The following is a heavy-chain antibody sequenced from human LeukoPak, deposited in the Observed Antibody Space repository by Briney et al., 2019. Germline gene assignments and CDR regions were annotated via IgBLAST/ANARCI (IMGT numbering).Heavy chain of an antibody. V-gene: IGHV4-59*12. J-gene: IGHJ4*02. Sequence: SETLSLTCTVSGGSISSYYWSWIRQPPGRGLEWIGYIYYSGTTSYNPSLKSRVTISVDTSKNQFSLKMRFVTAADTALYYCARERGEEYSSGWYKTNFFDTWGQGTRVTVSS. CDR1: GGSISSYY. D-gene: IGHD6-19*01. CDR2: IYYSGTT. CDR3: ARERGEEYSSGWYKTNFFDT.